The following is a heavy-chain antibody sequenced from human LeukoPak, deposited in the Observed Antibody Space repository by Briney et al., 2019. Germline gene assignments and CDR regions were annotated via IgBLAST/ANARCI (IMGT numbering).Heavy chain of an antibody. J-gene: IGHJ4*02. D-gene: IGHD6-19*01. CDR1: GVFISSHY. V-gene: IGHV4-59*11. CDR3: AREAIAVPGEFDY. CDR2: IYYSGST. Sequence: SETLSLTCTVSGVFISSHYWSWIRQPPGKGLEWIGYIYYSGSTNYNPSLKSRVTISVDTSKNQFSLKLSSVTAADTAVYYCAREAIAVPGEFDYWGQGTLVTVSS.